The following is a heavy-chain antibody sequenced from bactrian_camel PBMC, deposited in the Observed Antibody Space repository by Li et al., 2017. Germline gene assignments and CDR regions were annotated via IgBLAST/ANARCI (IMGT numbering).Heavy chain of an antibody. J-gene: IGHJ4*01. D-gene: IGHD1*01. CDR3: AISRYCVTLGAAHNY. CDR1: GHSRGSNC. CDR2: IRKSSGET. Sequence: VQLVESGGGSVQAGGSLTLSCVLSGHSRGSNCVGWFRLPPGRAPAEREGLAAIRKSSGETWYHDSVKGRFTISKDTAQNTLNLQMDSLKVEDTAMYYCAISRYCVTLGAAHNYWGQGTQVTVS. V-gene: IGHV3S45*01.